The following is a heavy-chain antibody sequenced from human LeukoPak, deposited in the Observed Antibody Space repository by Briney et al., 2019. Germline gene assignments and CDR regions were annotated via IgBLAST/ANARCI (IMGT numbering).Heavy chain of an antibody. J-gene: IGHJ4*02. CDR3: AKLRGGSCYSGVDY. Sequence: GESLRLSCAASGFTFSTYSMNWVRQAPGKGLEWVSVICGSGDSTYYADSVKGRFTTSRDISKSTLYLQMNSLRAEDTAVYFCAKLRGGSCYSGVDYWGQGTLVTVSS. D-gene: IGHD2-15*01. V-gene: IGHV3-23*01. CDR2: ICGSGDST. CDR1: GFTFSTYS.